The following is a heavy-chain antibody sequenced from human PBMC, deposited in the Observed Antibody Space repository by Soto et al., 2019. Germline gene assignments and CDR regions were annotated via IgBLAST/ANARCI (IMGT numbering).Heavy chain of an antibody. CDR1: GFSFSDNY. CDR3: ARAYYGDYEAVDY. D-gene: IGHD4-17*01. J-gene: IGHJ4*02. CDR2: TRSKAYSFTT. Sequence: EVQLVESGGCLVQPGGSLRLSCAASGFSFSDNYMDWVRQAPGKGLEWVGRTRSKAYSFTTEYAASVKGRFIISRDDSKNSRYLEMNSLKTEETAVYYCARAYYGDYEAVDYWGQGTLVTVSS. V-gene: IGHV3-72*01.